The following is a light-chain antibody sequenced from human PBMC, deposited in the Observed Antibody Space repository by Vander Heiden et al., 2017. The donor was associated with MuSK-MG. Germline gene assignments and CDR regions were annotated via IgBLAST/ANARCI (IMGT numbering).Light chain of an antibody. Sequence: EIVMTQSPATLSVSPGERATLSCRASQSVSSNLAWYQQKPGQAPRLLIYGASTMATGIPARFSGSGSGTEFTLTISRLQSEDFAIYYCQQSYKSPPYTFGPGTKLEIK. CDR1: QSVSSN. CDR3: QQSYKSPPYT. J-gene: IGKJ2*01. CDR2: GAS. V-gene: IGKV3-15*01.